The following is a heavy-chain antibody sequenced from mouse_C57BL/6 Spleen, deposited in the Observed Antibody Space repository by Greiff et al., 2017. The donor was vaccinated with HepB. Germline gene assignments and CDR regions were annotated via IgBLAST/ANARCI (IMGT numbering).Heavy chain of an antibody. CDR1: GFTFSSYT. V-gene: IGHV5-9*01. Sequence: EVMLVESGGGLVKPGGSLKLSCAASGFTFSSYTMSWVRQTPEKRLEWVATISGGGGNTYYPDSVKGRFTISRDNAKNTLYLQMSSLRSEDTALYYCAIHYGSSYWYFDVWGTGTTVTVSS. D-gene: IGHD1-1*01. CDR2: ISGGGGNT. CDR3: AIHYGSSYWYFDV. J-gene: IGHJ1*03.